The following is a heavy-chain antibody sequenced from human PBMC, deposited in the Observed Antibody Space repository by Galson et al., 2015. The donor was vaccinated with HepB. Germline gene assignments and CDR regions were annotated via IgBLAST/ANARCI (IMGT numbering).Heavy chain of an antibody. D-gene: IGHD3-16*02. CDR1: GYTFTSYA. V-gene: IGHV3-30-3*01. Sequence: SCKASGYTFTSYAMNWVRQAPGKGLEWVAVISYDGSNKYYADSVKGRFTISRDNSKNTLYLQMNSLRAEDTAVYYCARGLLRLGELSERGVGDLRNWFDPWGQGTLVTVSS. J-gene: IGHJ5*02. CDR3: ARGLLRLGELSERGVGDLRNWFDP. CDR2: ISYDGSNK.